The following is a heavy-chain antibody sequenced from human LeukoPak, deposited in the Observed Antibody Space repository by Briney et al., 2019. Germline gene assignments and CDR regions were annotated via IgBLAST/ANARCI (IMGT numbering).Heavy chain of an antibody. J-gene: IGHJ4*02. CDR1: GGSISSYY. V-gene: IGHV4-4*07. Sequence: SETLSLTCTVSGGSISSYYWSWIRQPAGKGLEWIGRIYTSGSTNYNPSLKSRVTMSVDTSKNQLSLKLSSVTAADTAVYYCAREPYYYGSGEYWGQGTLVTVSS. D-gene: IGHD3-10*01. CDR2: IYTSGST. CDR3: AREPYYYGSGEY.